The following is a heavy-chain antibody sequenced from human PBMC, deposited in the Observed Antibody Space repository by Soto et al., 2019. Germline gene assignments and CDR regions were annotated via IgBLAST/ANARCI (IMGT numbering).Heavy chain of an antibody. Sequence: PSETLSLTCTVSGGSISSGDYYWSWIRQPPGKGLEWIGYIYYSGGTYYNPSLKSRVTISVDTSKNQFSLKLSSVTAADTAVYYCARQYYYDSSGSPYYYGMDVWGQGTTVTVSS. V-gene: IGHV4-30-4*01. CDR2: IYYSGGT. D-gene: IGHD3-22*01. J-gene: IGHJ6*02. CDR1: GGSISSGDYY. CDR3: ARQYYYDSSGSPYYYGMDV.